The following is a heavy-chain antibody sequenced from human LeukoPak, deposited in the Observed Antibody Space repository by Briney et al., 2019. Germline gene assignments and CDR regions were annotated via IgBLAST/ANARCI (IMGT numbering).Heavy chain of an antibody. CDR1: GGSISSSSYY. CDR3: ARAVFSYCSGGTCPYFDY. CDR2: IYYSGST. D-gene: IGHD2-15*01. Sequence: PETLSLTCTVSGGSISSSSYYWGWIRQPPGKGLEWIGSIYYSGSTYYNPSLKSRVTISVDTSKNQFSLKLSSVTAADTAVYYCARAVFSYCSGGTCPYFDYWGQGTLVTVSS. V-gene: IGHV4-39*07. J-gene: IGHJ4*02.